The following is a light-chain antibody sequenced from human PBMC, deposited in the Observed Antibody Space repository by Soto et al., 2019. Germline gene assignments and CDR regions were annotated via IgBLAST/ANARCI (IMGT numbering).Light chain of an antibody. CDR3: HQYDDWPPWT. CDR1: QSVSSH. CDR2: GAS. Sequence: ETVMTQSPATLSVSPGERVTLSCRASQSVSSHLAWYQHKPGQSPRLLIYGASTRATGIPARFSGRGSGTELTLTISSLQSEDSAVYYCHQYDDWPPWTFGQGTKVEVK. J-gene: IGKJ1*01. V-gene: IGKV3-15*01.